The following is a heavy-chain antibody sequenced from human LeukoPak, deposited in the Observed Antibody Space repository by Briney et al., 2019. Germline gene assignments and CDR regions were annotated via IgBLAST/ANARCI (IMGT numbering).Heavy chain of an antibody. Sequence: GASVKVSRKVSGYSLTELSMHWVRQAPGKGLEWMGSFDPEHGDTIYAQRLQGRVTMTEDTSTDTAYMELSSLRSEDTAVYYCATEDLIAAVDTGLDYWGQGTLVTVSS. D-gene: IGHD6-13*01. CDR3: ATEDLIAAVDTGLDY. J-gene: IGHJ4*02. CDR2: FDPEHGDT. V-gene: IGHV1-24*01. CDR1: GYSLTELS.